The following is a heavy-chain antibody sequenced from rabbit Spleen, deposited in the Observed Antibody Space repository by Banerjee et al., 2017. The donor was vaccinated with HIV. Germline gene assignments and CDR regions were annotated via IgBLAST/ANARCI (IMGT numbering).Heavy chain of an antibody. CDR2: INTDTGNN. Sequence: QEQLVESGGDLVKPEGSLTLTCKASGFDFNYKNVICWVRQAPGKGLEWIACINTDTGNNVYATWAKGRFTISRTSSTTVTLQMTSLTVADTATYFCARDTGSSFSSYGMDLWGQGTLVTVS. J-gene: IGHJ6*01. V-gene: IGHV1S45*01. CDR3: ARDTGSSFSSYGMDL. CDR1: GFDFNYKNV. D-gene: IGHD8-1*01.